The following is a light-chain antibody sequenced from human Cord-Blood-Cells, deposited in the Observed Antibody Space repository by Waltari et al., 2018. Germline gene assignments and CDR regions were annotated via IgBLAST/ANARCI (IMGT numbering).Light chain of an antibody. Sequence: QSALTQPRSVSGSPGQSVTIPRTGTSSDVRGYNSVSWYQPPPGKAPQLMIYDVSRRPSGVPDRFSGSKSGNTASLTISGLQAEDEADYYCCSYAGSYTLVFGGGTKLTVL. CDR3: CSYAGSYTLV. J-gene: IGLJ3*02. V-gene: IGLV2-11*01. CDR1: SSDVRGYNS. CDR2: DVS.